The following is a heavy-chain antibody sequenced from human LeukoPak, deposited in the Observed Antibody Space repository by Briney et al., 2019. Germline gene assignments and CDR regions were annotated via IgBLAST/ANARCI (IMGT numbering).Heavy chain of an antibody. D-gene: IGHD1-26*01. CDR2: ISYDGSNK. CDR1: GFTFSSYG. Sequence: GGSLRLSCAASGFTFSSYGMHWVRQAPGKGLEWVAVISYDGSNKYYADSVKGRFTISRDNSKNTLYLQMNSLRAEDTAVYYCAKDRYSGSYPQDYFDYWGQGTLVTVSS. J-gene: IGHJ4*02. V-gene: IGHV3-30*18. CDR3: AKDRYSGSYPQDYFDY.